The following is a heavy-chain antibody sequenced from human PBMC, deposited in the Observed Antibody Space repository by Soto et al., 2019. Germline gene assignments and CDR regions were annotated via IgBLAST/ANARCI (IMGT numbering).Heavy chain of an antibody. J-gene: IGHJ6*02. CDR3: ARSTYQLLDYYYYGMDV. CDR2: IYYSGST. D-gene: IGHD2-2*01. Sequence: PSETLSLTCTVSGGSVSSGSYYWSWIRQPPGKGLEWIGYIYYSGSTNYNPSLKSRVTIPVDTSKNQFSLKLSSVTAADTAVYYCARSTYQLLDYYYYGMDVWGQGTTVTVSS. CDR1: GGSVSSGSYY. V-gene: IGHV4-61*01.